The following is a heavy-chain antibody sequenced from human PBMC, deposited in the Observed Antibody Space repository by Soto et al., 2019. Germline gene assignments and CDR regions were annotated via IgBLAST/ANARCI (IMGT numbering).Heavy chain of an antibody. CDR3: ARHGPSIYYDFWSGYSPYYYYGMDV. J-gene: IGHJ6*02. CDR2: IYPGDSDT. V-gene: IGHV5-51*01. D-gene: IGHD3-3*01. Sequence: GESLKISCKGSGYSFTSYWIGWVRQMPGKGLEWMGIIYPGDSDTRYSPSFQGQVTISADKSISTAYLQWSSLKASDTAMYYCARHGPSIYYDFWSGYSPYYYYGMDVRGQGTTVTVPS. CDR1: GYSFTSYW.